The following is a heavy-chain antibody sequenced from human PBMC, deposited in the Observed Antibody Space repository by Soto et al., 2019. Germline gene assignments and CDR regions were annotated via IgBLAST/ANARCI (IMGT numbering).Heavy chain of an antibody. CDR3: ARSIAARRFEY. D-gene: IGHD6-6*01. V-gene: IGHV4-59*01. CDR1: GGSISSYH. J-gene: IGHJ4*02. Sequence: SETLSLTCTVSGGSISSYHWSCIRQPPGKGLEWIGYIYYSGSTNYNPSLKSRVTISVDTSKNQFSLKLSSVTAADTAVYYCARSIAARRFEYWGQGTLVTVSS. CDR2: IYYSGST.